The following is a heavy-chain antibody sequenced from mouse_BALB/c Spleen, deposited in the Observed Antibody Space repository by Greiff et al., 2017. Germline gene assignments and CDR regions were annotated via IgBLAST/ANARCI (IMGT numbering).Heavy chain of an antibody. CDR1: GYTFTSYV. D-gene: IGHD6-5*01. Sequence: VQLQQSGPELVKPGASVKMSCKASGYTFTSYVMHWVKQKPGQGLEWIGYINPYNDGTKYNEKFKGKATLTSDKSSSTAYMELSSLTSEDSAVYYGTTELGLYYFDYWGQGTTLTVSS. J-gene: IGHJ2*01. V-gene: IGHV1-14*01. CDR3: TTELGLYYFDY. CDR2: INPYNDGT.